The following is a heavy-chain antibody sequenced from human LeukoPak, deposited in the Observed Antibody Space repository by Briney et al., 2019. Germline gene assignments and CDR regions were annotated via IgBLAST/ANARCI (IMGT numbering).Heavy chain of an antibody. CDR3: ARRSRQPRHAYFDY. V-gene: IGHV1-69*04. CDR1: GGTFSSYA. D-gene: IGHD1-1*01. Sequence: ASVKVSCKASGGTFSSYAISWVRQAPGQGLEWMGRIIPILGIANYAQKFQGRVTITADKSTSTAYMELSRLKSDDTAVYYCARRSRQPRHAYFDYWGLGTLVTVSS. CDR2: IIPILGIA. J-gene: IGHJ4*02.